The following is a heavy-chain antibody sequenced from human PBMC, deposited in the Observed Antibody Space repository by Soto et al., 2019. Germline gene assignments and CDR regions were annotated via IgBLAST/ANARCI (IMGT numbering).Heavy chain of an antibody. Sequence: ASVKVSCKASGYTFTLYAMHWVRQAPGQRLEWMGWINAANGNTKSSQKFQGRVTFTRDTSASTGYMELSTLNSADTAVYYCARDQRRDYDFWSGYSQGFDYWGHGTPVPVAS. D-gene: IGHD3-3*01. V-gene: IGHV1-3*01. CDR1: GYTFTLYA. J-gene: IGHJ4*01. CDR3: ARDQRRDYDFWSGYSQGFDY. CDR2: INAANGNT.